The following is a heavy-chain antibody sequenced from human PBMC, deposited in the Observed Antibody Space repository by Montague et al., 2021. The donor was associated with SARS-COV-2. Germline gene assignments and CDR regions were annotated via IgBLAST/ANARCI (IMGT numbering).Heavy chain of an antibody. CDR2: TNYRSKWTS. CDR3: VRDTGAAQAGFDA. V-gene: IGHV6-1*01. CDR1: GDSVWSNTAA. Sequence: CAISGDSVWSNTAAWNWIRQSPSGGLEWLGRTNYRSKWTSDYATSVEGRISIDPDTSKNQFFLHLRSVTPEDTGVYYCVRDTGAAQAGFDAWGQGTLVTVSS. J-gene: IGHJ4*02. D-gene: IGHD1-26*01.